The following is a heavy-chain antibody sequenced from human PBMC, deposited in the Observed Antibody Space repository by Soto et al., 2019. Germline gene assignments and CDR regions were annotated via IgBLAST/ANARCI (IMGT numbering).Heavy chain of an antibody. J-gene: IGHJ4*02. CDR2: ISAYNGNT. Sequence: XSVKVSCQASGYTFTSYGISWVRQAPGQGLEWMGWISAYNGNTNYAQKLQGRVTMTTDTSTSTAYMELRSLRSDDTAVYYCARATVTTVYFDYWGQGTLVTVSS. CDR1: GYTFTSYG. CDR3: ARATVTTVYFDY. D-gene: IGHD4-17*01. V-gene: IGHV1-18*04.